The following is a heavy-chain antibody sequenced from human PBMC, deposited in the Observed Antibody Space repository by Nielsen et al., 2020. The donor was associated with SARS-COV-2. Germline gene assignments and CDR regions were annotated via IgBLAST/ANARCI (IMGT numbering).Heavy chain of an antibody. Sequence: SETLSLTCTVSGGSISSYYWSWIRQPPGKGLEWIGYIYYSGSTNYNPSLKSRVTISVDTSKNQFSLKLSSVTAADTAVYYCARGRALLWFGEPWGKYYFDYWGQGTLVTVSS. D-gene: IGHD3-10*01. V-gene: IGHV4-59*12. CDR2: IYYSGST. CDR3: ARGRALLWFGEPWGKYYFDY. J-gene: IGHJ4*02. CDR1: GGSISSYY.